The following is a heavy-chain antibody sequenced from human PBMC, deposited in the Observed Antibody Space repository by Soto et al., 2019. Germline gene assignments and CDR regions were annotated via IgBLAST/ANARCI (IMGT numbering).Heavy chain of an antibody. CDR2: IIPIFGTA. D-gene: IGHD3-22*01. CDR1: GGTFSIYA. CDR3: ASDLVVTKYSYYGMDF. V-gene: IGHV1-69*13. Sequence: GASVKGSCTASGGTFSIYAISWVRQAPGQGLEWMGGIIPIFGTANYAQKFQGRVTITADESTSTAYMELSSLRSEDTAVYYCASDLVVTKYSYYGMDFPGQAPKVRVSS. J-gene: IGHJ6*02.